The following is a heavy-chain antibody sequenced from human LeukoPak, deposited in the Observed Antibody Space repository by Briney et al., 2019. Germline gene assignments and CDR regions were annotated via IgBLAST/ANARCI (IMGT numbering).Heavy chain of an antibody. CDR2: ISYDGTTK. V-gene: IGHV3-30-3*01. D-gene: IGHD1-26*01. CDR3: ARVRIVGSTYDAFDI. J-gene: IGHJ3*02. Sequence: GGSLRLSCAASGFTFSTYAMHWVRQAPWKGLEWVAVISYDGTTKYHADSVKGRFTISRDNSKNTLYPQMNTLRAEDTAVYCCARVRIVGSTYDAFDIWGQGTMVTVSS. CDR1: GFTFSTYA.